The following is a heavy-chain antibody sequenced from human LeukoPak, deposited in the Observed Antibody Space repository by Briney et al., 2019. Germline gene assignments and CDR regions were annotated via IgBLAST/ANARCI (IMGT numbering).Heavy chain of an antibody. D-gene: IGHD3-10*01. V-gene: IGHV1-2*02. Sequence: GASVKVSCKASGYTFTGYYIHWVRQAPGQGLEWMGWINPDSGDTKYAQKFQGRVTMTRDTSTSTVYMELSSLRSEDTAVYYCARESNLGITMVRGVNEGMDVWGQGTTVTVSS. CDR3: ARESNLGITMVRGVNEGMDV. CDR2: INPDSGDT. J-gene: IGHJ6*02. CDR1: GYTFTGYY.